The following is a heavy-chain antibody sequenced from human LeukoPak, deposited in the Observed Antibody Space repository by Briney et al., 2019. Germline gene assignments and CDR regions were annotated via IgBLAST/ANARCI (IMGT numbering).Heavy chain of an antibody. V-gene: IGHV1-46*01. CDR2: INPSGGGT. CDR3: ASVYLYGMDV. Sequence: GASVKVSCKASGYSLTTYYRHWVRQAPGQGLEWMAIINPSGGGTKYAQKFQGRVTMTRDTPTNTVYMELSSLRTEDTAVYYCASVYLYGMDVWGQGTTVTVSS. J-gene: IGHJ6*02. CDR1: GYSLTTYY. D-gene: IGHD2-8*01.